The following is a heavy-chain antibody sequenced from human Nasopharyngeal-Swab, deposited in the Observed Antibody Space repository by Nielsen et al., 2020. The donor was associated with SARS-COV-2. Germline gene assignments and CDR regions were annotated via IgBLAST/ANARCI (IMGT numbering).Heavy chain of an antibody. Sequence: GGSLRLSCAASGFTFSDYYMSWVRQAPGKGLEWVANIKQDGSEKYYVDSVKGRFTISRDNAKNSLYLQMNSLRAEDTAVYYCVSGDGMDVWGQGTTVTVSS. CDR2: IKQDGSEK. J-gene: IGHJ6*02. CDR3: VSGDGMDV. CDR1: GFTFSDYY. V-gene: IGHV3-7*01. D-gene: IGHD7-27*01.